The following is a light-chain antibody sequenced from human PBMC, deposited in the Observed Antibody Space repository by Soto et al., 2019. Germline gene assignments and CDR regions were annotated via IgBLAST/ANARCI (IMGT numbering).Light chain of an antibody. J-gene: IGKJ1*01. V-gene: IGKV1-5*03. CDR1: QSISTW. CDR2: DGS. Sequence: DIQMTQSPSTLSASVGDRVTITCRASQSISTWLAWYRQKPGEAPKLLIYDGSTLERGVPSRFSGSGSGTEFPLTISSLQPDDFATFYCQQYNTYSRTFGQGTKVEVK. CDR3: QQYNTYSRT.